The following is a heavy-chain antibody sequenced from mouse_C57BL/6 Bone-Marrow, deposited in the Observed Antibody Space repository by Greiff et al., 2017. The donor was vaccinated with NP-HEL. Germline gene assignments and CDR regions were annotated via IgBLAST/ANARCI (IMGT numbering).Heavy chain of an antibody. V-gene: IGHV5-6*02. CDR2: ISSGGSYT. Sequence: EVMLVESGGELVKPGGSLKLSCAASGFTFSSYGMSWVRQTPDKRLEWVATISSGGSYTYYPDSVKGRFTISRDNAKNTLYLQMSSLKSEDTAMYYCAREGSWYFDYWGQGTTLTVSS. J-gene: IGHJ2*01. CDR3: AREGSWYFDY. CDR1: GFTFSSYG.